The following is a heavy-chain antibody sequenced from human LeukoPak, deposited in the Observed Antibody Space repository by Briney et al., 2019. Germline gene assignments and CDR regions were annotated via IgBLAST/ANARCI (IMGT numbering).Heavy chain of an antibody. D-gene: IGHD5-24*01. V-gene: IGHV3-9*01. CDR1: GFTFDDYA. J-gene: IGHJ3*01. Sequence: GGSLSLSCAASGFTFDDYAMHWVRQAPGKGLEWVSGISYSSETIGYVDSVKGRFTISRDNVRKSLYLQMNSLRIEDTALYYCAKDRGGGSQLGDAYDVWGQGTMVSVSS. CDR2: ISYSSETI. CDR3: AKDRGGGSQLGDAYDV.